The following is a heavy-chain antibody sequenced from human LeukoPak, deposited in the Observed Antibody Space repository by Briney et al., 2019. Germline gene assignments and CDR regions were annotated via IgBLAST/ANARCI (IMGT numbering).Heavy chain of an antibody. V-gene: IGHV4-59*01. J-gene: IGHJ5*02. CDR3: ARDNKTYGSAAFDP. Sequence: SETLSLTCTVSGGSISSYYWSWIRQPPGKGLEWIGYIYYSGSTNYNPSLKSRVTISVDTSKNQFSLKLSSVTAADTAVYYCARDNKTYGSAAFDPWGQGTLVTVSS. CDR1: GGSISSYY. CDR2: IYYSGST. D-gene: IGHD3-10*01.